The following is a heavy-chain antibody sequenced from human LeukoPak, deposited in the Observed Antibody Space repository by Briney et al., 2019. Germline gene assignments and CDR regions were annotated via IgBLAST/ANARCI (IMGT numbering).Heavy chain of an antibody. CDR3: AKGIAGYFDY. J-gene: IGHJ4*02. CDR2: ISGSGGST. CDR1: GFAFSSYA. V-gene: IGHV3-23*01. D-gene: IGHD6-13*01. Sequence: GGSLRLSCAASGFAFSSYAMSWVRQAPGKGLEWVSPISGSGGSTYYADSVKGRFTISRDNSKNTLYLQMNSLRAEDTAVYYCAKGIAGYFDYWGQGTLVTVSS.